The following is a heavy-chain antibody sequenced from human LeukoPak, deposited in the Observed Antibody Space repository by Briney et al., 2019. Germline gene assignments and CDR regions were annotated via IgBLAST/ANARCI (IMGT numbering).Heavy chain of an antibody. J-gene: IGHJ4*02. Sequence: GESLKISCKCSGYSFTSYWIGWVRQMPGKGLEWMGIIYPGDSDTRYSPSFQGQVTISADKSISTAYLQRSSLKASDTAMYFCARGGYYYGSGSFSYFDYWGQGTLVTVSS. CDR1: GYSFTSYW. CDR3: ARGGYYYGSGSFSYFDY. D-gene: IGHD3-10*01. CDR2: IYPGDSDT. V-gene: IGHV5-51*01.